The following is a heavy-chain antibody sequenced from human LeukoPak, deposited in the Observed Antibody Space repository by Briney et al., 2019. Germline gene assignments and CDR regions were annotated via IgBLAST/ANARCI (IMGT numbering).Heavy chain of an antibody. V-gene: IGHV3-30*04. J-gene: IGHJ4*02. CDR1: GFTFNSYA. CDR3: ARDQLAYSGYDTLFDY. Sequence: GGSLRLSCAASGFTFNSYAIHWVRQAPGKGLEWVAVISYDGSNKYYADSVKDRFTISRDNSKNTLYLQLNSLRPEDTAVYYCARDQLAYSGYDTLFDYWGQGTLVTVSS. CDR2: ISYDGSNK. D-gene: IGHD5-12*01.